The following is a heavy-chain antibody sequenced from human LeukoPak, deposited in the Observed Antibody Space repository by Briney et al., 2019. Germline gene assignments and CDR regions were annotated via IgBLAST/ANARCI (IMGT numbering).Heavy chain of an antibody. CDR1: GYSFSSYW. Sequence: GESLKISCKCSGYSFSSYWIGWVRQMPGKGLEWMGIIYPGDSDTRYSPSFQGQVTISVDKSISTAYLQWSSLKASDTAIYYCAKIDRQYCSRSSCYALDYWGQGTQVTVSS. D-gene: IGHD2-2*01. J-gene: IGHJ4*02. CDR3: AKIDRQYCSRSSCYALDY. CDR2: IYPGDSDT. V-gene: IGHV5-51*01.